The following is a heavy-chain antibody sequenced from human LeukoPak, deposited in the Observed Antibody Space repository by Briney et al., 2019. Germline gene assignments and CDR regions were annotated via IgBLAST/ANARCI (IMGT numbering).Heavy chain of an antibody. CDR2: INHSGST. D-gene: IGHD1-14*01. Sequence: PSETLSLTCAVYGGSFSGYYWSWIRQPPGKGLEWIGEINHSGSTNYNPSLKSRVTISVDTSKNQFSLKLSSVTAADTAVYYCARVRDNNPPILATGGDYYSDYWGQGTLVTVSS. V-gene: IGHV4-34*01. CDR1: GGSFSGYY. CDR3: ARVRDNNPPILATGGDYYSDY. J-gene: IGHJ4*02.